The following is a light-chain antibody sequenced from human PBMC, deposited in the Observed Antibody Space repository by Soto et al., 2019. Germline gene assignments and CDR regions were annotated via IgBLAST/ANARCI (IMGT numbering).Light chain of an antibody. J-gene: IGKJ4*01. CDR1: QSVSSY. CDR3: QQYGSSPPGLT. V-gene: IGKV3-20*01. CDR2: GAS. Sequence: ETVLTQSPGTLSLSPGERATLSCRASQSVSSYLAWYQQKPGQTPRLLIYGASTRATGIPDRFSGSGSGTDFTLTSSRLEPEDFAVYYCQQYGSSPPGLTFGGGTNVEIK.